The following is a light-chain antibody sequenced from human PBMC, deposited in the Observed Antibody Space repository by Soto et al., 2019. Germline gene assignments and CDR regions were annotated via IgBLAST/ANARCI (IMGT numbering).Light chain of an antibody. CDR1: NIGSKR. CDR3: LVWDITSDHYV. CDR2: YDS. V-gene: IGLV3-21*04. Sequence: SYELTQPPSVSVAPEKTARLTCGGDNIGSKRVHWYRQKPGQAPVLVIYYDSDRPSGIPGRFSGSNSGNTATLTINRVEAGYEADYYCLVWDITSDHYVFGTGTKVTVL. J-gene: IGLJ1*01.